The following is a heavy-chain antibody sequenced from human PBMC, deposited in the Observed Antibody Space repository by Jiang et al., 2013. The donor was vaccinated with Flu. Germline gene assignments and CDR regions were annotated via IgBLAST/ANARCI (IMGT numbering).Heavy chain of an antibody. CDR2: INPNTGGT. V-gene: IGHV1-2*02. Sequence: GAEVKKPGASVTVSCKASGYAFTAYYVHWVRQAPGQGLEWMGRINPNTGGTIFAQKFQGRVTMTRDTSISTAYMEVSRLISDDTAFYYCARVEGRAATFRDWGQGTLVTVSS. J-gene: IGHJ4*02. D-gene: IGHD3-16*01. CDR3: ARVEGRAATFRD. CDR1: GYAFTAYY.